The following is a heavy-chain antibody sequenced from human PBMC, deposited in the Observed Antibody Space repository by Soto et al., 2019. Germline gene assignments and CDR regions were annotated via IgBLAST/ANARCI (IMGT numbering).Heavy chain of an antibody. CDR2: INPNSGGT. V-gene: IGHV1-2*04. J-gene: IGHJ4*02. Sequence: ASVKVSCKASGYTFTGYYMHCVRQAPGQGLEWMGWINPNSGGTNYAQKFQGWVTMTRDTSISTAYMELSRLRSDDTAVYYCARPRSDYGDYLYYFDYWGQGTLVTVSS. CDR3: ARPRSDYGDYLYYFDY. CDR1: GYTFTGYY. D-gene: IGHD4-17*01.